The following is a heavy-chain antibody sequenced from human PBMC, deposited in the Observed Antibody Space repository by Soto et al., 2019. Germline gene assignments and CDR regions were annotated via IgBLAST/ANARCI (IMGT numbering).Heavy chain of an antibody. CDR1: GFSFNGSA. D-gene: IGHD5-12*01. Sequence: PGGSLRLSCAASGFSFNGSAMHWGRQASGKGLEWVGRIRSRANSYATTYAASVKGRFTISRDHSENTASLHMNSLKTEDTAVYYCTTSDNDKFVDYWGQGVLVTVSS. CDR3: TTSDNDKFVDY. CDR2: IRSRANSYAT. J-gene: IGHJ4*02. V-gene: IGHV3-73*01.